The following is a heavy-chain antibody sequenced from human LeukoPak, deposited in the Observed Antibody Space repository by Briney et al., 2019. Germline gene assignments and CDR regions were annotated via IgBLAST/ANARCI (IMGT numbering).Heavy chain of an antibody. CDR2: ISSSSSYI. D-gene: IGHD5-24*01. V-gene: IGHV3-21*01. CDR1: GITFSSYS. CDR3: AREWGMATIDY. J-gene: IGHJ4*02. Sequence: GGSLRLSCAASGITFSSYSMNWVRQTPGKGLEWVSSISSSSSYIYYADSVKGRFTISRDNAKNSLYLQMNSLRAEDTAVYYCAREWGMATIDYWGQGTLVTVSS.